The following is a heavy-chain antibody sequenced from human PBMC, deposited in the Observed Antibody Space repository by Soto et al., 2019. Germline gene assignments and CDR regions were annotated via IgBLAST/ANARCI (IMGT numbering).Heavy chain of an antibody. CDR1: GFTFSHYG. V-gene: IGHV3-30*03. J-gene: IGHJ4*02. Sequence: GGSLRLSCAASGFTFSHYGMHWVRQAPGKGPEWVAVISYDGSNKYYADSVKGRFTISRDNSKNTLYLQMNSLRAEDTAVYYCARLSIPDYWGQGTLVTVSS. D-gene: IGHD3-16*02. CDR2: ISYDGSNK. CDR3: ARLSIPDY.